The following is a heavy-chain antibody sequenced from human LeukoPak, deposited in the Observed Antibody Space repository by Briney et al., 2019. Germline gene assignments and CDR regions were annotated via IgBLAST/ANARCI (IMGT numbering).Heavy chain of an antibody. Sequence: GSLRLSCAASGFTVSSDYMSWVRQAPGKGLEWVSVIYSGGSTYYADSVKGRFTISRDNSKNTLYLQMNSLRAEDTAVYYCAKRQCSSTSCYSDNWFDPWGQGTLVTVSS. D-gene: IGHD2-2*02. CDR1: GFTVSSDY. CDR3: AKRQCSSTSCYSDNWFDP. V-gene: IGHV3-66*01. J-gene: IGHJ5*02. CDR2: IYSGGST.